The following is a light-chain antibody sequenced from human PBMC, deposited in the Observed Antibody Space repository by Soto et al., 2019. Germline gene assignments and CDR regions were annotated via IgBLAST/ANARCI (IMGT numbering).Light chain of an antibody. CDR3: QQYNNWPYT. J-gene: IGKJ2*01. CDR1: QSVSSN. V-gene: IGKV3-15*01. CDR2: RTS. Sequence: EIMMTQSPATLSLFPGERATLSCRASQSVSSNLAWYRQKPGQAPTLLIYRTSTRATGIPDRFSGSGSGTDFTLTISSLQSEDFAFYYCQQYNNWPYTFGQGTKLEIK.